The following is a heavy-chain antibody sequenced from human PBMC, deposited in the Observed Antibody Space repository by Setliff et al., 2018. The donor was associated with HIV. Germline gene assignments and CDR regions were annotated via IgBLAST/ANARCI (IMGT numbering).Heavy chain of an antibody. V-gene: IGHV3-23*01. D-gene: IGHD2-15*01. Sequence: GGSLRLSCAASGFGFSGYAMSWVRQAPGKGLQWVSAISGSGDSTYYATSVRGRFTISRDNYETTVYLQMNSPRADDTAVYYCAKRGAASGPYYFDYWGHGTLVTVSS. CDR3: AKRGAASGPYYFDY. CDR1: GFGFSGYA. CDR2: ISGSGDST. J-gene: IGHJ4*01.